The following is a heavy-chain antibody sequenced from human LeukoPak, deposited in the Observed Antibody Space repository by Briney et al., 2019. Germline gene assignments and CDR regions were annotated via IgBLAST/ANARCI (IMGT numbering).Heavy chain of an antibody. D-gene: IGHD5-18*01. CDR2: IYYSGST. CDR3: ARSAMALQYFDY. Sequence: SETLSLICTVSGSSISSYYWSWIRQTPGKGLEWIGYIYYSGSTNYNPSLKSRVTISVDTSKNQFSLKLSSVTAADTAVYYCARSAMALQYFDYWGQGTLVTVSS. CDR1: GSSISSYY. V-gene: IGHV4-59*01. J-gene: IGHJ4*02.